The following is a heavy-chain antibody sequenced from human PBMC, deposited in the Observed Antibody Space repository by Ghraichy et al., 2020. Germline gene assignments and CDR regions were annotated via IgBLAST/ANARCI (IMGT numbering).Heavy chain of an antibody. CDR3: ASLHKKGPPTV. J-gene: IGHJ4*02. CDR2: IFYTGST. V-gene: IGHV4-39*01. D-gene: IGHD1-26*01. Sequence: SETLSLTCAVSGDSISSSSYYWGWIRQPPGKGLEWIGSIFYTGSTYYTPSLKSRLTISLDTSRSQFSLRLTSVTAADSAVYYCASLHKKGPPTVWAQGTLVTVSS. CDR1: GDSISSSSYY.